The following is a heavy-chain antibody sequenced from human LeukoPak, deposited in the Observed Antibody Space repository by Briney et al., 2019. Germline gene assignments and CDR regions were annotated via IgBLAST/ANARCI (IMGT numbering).Heavy chain of an antibody. V-gene: IGHV4-39*01. Sequence: SETLSLTCTVSGGSISSSSYYWGWIRQPPGKGLEWIGSIYYSGSTYYNPSLKSRVTISVDTSKNQFSLKLSSVTAADTAAYYCASHDYGGNFYFDYWGQGTLVTVSS. J-gene: IGHJ4*02. CDR1: GGSISSSSYY. CDR3: ASHDYGGNFYFDY. D-gene: IGHD4-23*01. CDR2: IYYSGST.